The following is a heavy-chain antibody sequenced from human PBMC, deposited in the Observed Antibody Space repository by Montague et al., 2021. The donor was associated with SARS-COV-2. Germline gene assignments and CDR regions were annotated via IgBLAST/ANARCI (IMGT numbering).Heavy chain of an antibody. D-gene: IGHD5-24*01. CDR2: IYYSGTT. J-gene: IGHJ3*02. CDR3: AREAGPWERATIHAFDI. V-gene: IGHV4-39*02. CDR1: GASISSSRYY. Sequence: SETLSLTCTVSGASISSSRYYWGWIRQPPGKGLEWIGQIYYSGTTYYDPSLKSRLTISVDTSKNQFSLQLTSVTAADTSVYYCAREAGPWERATIHAFDIWGQGTTVTVSS.